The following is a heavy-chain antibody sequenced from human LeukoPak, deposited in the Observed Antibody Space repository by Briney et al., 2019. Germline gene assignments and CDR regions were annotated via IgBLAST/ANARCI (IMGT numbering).Heavy chain of an antibody. Sequence: SETLSLTCAVYGGSFSVYYWSWIRQPPGKGLEWIGEINHSGSTNYNPSLKSRVTISVDTSKHQFSLKLSSVTAADTAVYYCARGEIVVVPAAIPYYYYYMDVWGKGTTVTVSS. CDR2: INHSGST. V-gene: IGHV4-34*01. D-gene: IGHD2-2*01. CDR1: GGSFSVYY. CDR3: ARGEIVVVPAAIPYYYYYMDV. J-gene: IGHJ6*03.